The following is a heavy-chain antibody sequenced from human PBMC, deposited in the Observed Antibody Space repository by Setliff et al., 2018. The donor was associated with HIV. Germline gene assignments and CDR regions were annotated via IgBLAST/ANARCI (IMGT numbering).Heavy chain of an antibody. Sequence: ASVKVSCKTSGDTLSIHPISWVRQAPGRGLDWMGGIIPAFGTANYAQKFQDRVTISRDNSKNTLYLQMNSLRAEDTAVYYCARSVIGYHYYGMDVWGQGTTVTVSS. V-gene: IGHV1-69*05. CDR2: IIPAFGTA. D-gene: IGHD3-10*01. CDR1: GDTLSIHP. CDR3: ARSVIGYHYYGMDV. J-gene: IGHJ6*02.